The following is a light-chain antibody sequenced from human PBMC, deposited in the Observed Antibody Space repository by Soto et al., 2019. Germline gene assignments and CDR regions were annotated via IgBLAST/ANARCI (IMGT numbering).Light chain of an antibody. CDR3: QQYNSYPWT. V-gene: IGKV1-5*01. Sequence: DIQMTQSPSTLSACVGDRVTITCRASQSISSWLAWYQRKPGKAPKLLIYDASSLESGVPSRFSGSGSGTEFTLTITSLQPDDFATYYCQQYNSYPWTFGQGTKVDIK. J-gene: IGKJ1*01. CDR1: QSISSW. CDR2: DAS.